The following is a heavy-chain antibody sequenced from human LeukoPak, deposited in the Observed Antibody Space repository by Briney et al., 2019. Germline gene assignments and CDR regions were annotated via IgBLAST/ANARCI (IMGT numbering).Heavy chain of an antibody. CDR3: ARGQHRAAAGTGQWFDP. V-gene: IGHV1-2*02. D-gene: IGHD6-13*01. Sequence: GASVKVSCKASGYTFTGYYMHWVRQAPGQGLEWMGWINPNSGGTNYAQKFQGRVTMTRDTSISTAYMELSRLRSDDTAVYYCARGQHRAAAGTGQWFDPWGQGTLVTVSS. CDR2: INPNSGGT. CDR1: GYTFTGYY. J-gene: IGHJ5*02.